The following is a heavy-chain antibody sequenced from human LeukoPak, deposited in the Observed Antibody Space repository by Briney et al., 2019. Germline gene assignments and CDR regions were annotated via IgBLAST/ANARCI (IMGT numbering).Heavy chain of an antibody. CDR3: ARDWSATTVTTIDY. D-gene: IGHD4-17*01. Sequence: GGSLRLSCAASGFTVSSNYMSWVRQAPGKGLEWVAVISYDGSNKYYADSVKGRFTISRDNSKNTLYLQMNSLRAEDTAVYYCARDWSATTVTTIDYWGQGTLVTVSS. V-gene: IGHV3-30-3*01. J-gene: IGHJ4*02. CDR2: ISYDGSNK. CDR1: GFTVSSNY.